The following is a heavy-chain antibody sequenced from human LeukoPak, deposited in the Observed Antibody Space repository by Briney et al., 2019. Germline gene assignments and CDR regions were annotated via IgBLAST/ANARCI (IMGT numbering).Heavy chain of an antibody. V-gene: IGHV4-34*01. J-gene: IGHJ5*02. CDR2: INHSGST. Sequence: PSETLSLTCAVYGGSFSGYYWSWIRQPPGKGLEWIGEINHSGSTNYNPSLKSRVTISVDTSKNQFSLKLSSVTAADTAVYYCARGRGITIFGVPSNWFDPWGQGTLVTVSS. CDR3: ARGRGITIFGVPSNWFDP. CDR1: GGSFSGYY. D-gene: IGHD3-3*01.